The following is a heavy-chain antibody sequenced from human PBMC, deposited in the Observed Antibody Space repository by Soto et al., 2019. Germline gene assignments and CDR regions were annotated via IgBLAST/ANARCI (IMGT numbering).Heavy chain of an antibody. CDR1: GFTFNSYG. CDR3: SKDLDGLQGLVDSSFCFDY. V-gene: IGHV3-30*18. J-gene: IGHJ4*02. Sequence: QVQLVESGGGVVQPGRSLRLSCEAPGFTFNSYGMHWVRQAPGKGLEWVAVISYDGSDKYYADSVKGRFTISRDNSKNTLYLQMNSLRAEDTAVYYCSKDLDGLQGLVDSSFCFDYLGQGTLVTVSS. D-gene: IGHD3-16*02. CDR2: ISYDGSDK.